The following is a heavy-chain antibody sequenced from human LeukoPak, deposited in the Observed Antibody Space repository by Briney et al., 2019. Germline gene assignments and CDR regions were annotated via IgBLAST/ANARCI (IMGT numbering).Heavy chain of an antibody. J-gene: IGHJ6*02. D-gene: IGHD6-13*01. CDR3: AREGWQQLGAYGMDV. CDR1: GFTFSSYD. Sequence: GGSLRLSCAASGFTFSSYDMHWVRQATGKGLEWVSAIGTAGDTYYPGSVKGRFTISRENAKNSLYLQMNGLRAEDTAVYYCAREGWQQLGAYGMDVWGQGTTVTVSS. V-gene: IGHV3-13*01. CDR2: IGTAGDT.